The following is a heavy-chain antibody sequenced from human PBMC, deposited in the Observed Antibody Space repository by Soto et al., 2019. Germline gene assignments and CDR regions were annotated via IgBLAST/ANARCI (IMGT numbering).Heavy chain of an antibody. Sequence: GGSLRLSCAASGFTFSSYGMHWVRQAPGKGLEWVAVISYDGSNKYYADSVKGRFTISRDNSKNTLYLQMNSLRAEDTAVYYCAKVSGIAAAGNWFDPWGHGTLVTVSS. D-gene: IGHD6-13*01. CDR3: AKVSGIAAAGNWFDP. CDR2: ISYDGSNK. V-gene: IGHV3-30*18. J-gene: IGHJ5*02. CDR1: GFTFSSYG.